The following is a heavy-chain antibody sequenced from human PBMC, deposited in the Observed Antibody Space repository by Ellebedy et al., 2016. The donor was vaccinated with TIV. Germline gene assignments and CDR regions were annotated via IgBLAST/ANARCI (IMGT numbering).Heavy chain of an antibody. Sequence: GESLKISCKGSGYSFTSYWIGWVRQMPGKGLEWMGIIYPGDSDTRYSPSFQGQVTISADKSISTAYLQWSSLKASDTAMYYCASHQYSYGYKSYYYGMDVWGQGTTVTVSS. D-gene: IGHD5-18*01. V-gene: IGHV5-51*01. CDR2: IYPGDSDT. J-gene: IGHJ6*02. CDR1: GYSFTSYW. CDR3: ASHQYSYGYKSYYYGMDV.